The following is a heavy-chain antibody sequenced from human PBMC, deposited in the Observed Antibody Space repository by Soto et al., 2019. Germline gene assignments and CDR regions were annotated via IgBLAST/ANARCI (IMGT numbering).Heavy chain of an antibody. CDR2: MYSGGSA. CDR3: ARDPGGYCLDS. V-gene: IGHV3-66*01. J-gene: IGHJ4*02. CDR1: GFTVSTHY. Sequence: EAQLVESGGGLVQPGGSLRLSCAASGFTVSTHYMSWVRQAPGKGLEWVSVMYSGGSAYYADSVRGRFTISRDNSKNTVDLQMHRLRADDTAVYYCARDPGGYCLDSWGQGTLVTVSS. D-gene: IGHD1-26*01.